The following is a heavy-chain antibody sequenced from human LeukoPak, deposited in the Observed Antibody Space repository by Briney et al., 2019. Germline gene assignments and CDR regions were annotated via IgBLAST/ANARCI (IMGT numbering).Heavy chain of an antibody. D-gene: IGHD3-22*01. J-gene: IGHJ3*02. CDR1: GYTFTSYG. CDR3: ARDQSSYYYDSSGLGDI. Sequence: ASVKVSCKASGYTFTSYGISWVRQAPGQGLEWMGWISAYNGNTNYAQKLQGRVTMTTDTSTSTAYMELRSLRSDDTAVYYCARDQSSYYYDSSGLGDIWGQGTMVTVS. V-gene: IGHV1-18*01. CDR2: ISAYNGNT.